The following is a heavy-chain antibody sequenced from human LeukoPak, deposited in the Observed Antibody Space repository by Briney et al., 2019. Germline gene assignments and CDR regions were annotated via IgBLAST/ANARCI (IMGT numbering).Heavy chain of an antibody. V-gene: IGHV1-18*01. CDR3: ARTCSSSSCYTVH. CDR1: GYTFANFG. J-gene: IGHJ4*02. D-gene: IGHD2-2*02. CDR2: ISVYNGNT. Sequence: ASVKVSCKASGYTFANFGITWVRQAPGQGLEWMGWISVYNGNTTYAQNLQGRVTLTTDTSTSTAYMELRSLRSDDTALYYCARTCSSSSCYTVHWGQGTLVTVSS.